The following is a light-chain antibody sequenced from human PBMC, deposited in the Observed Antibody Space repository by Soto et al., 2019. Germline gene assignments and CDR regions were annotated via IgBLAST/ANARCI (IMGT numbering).Light chain of an antibody. CDR1: QSVSGSD. J-gene: IGKJ1*01. CDR2: GVS. CDR3: HQYDISPPT. Sequence: EVVLTQSPGTLSLSPGERATLSCRASQSVSGSDLAWYQQKPGQAPRLLISGVSNRATGTPDRFSGSGSGTDFTLTISSLETEDFAVFYCHQYDISPPTFGPGTKVEI. V-gene: IGKV3-20*01.